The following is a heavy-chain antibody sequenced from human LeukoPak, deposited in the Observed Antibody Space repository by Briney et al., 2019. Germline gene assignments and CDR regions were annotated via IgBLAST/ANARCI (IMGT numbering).Heavy chain of an antibody. V-gene: IGHV4-39*07. D-gene: IGHD6-13*01. Sequence: SETLSLTCTVSGGSISSSSYYWGWIRQPPGKELEWIGSIYYSGSTYYNPSLKSRVTISVDTSKNQFSLKLSSVTAADTAVYYCARDRSSWFDYWGQGTLVTVSS. J-gene: IGHJ4*02. CDR1: GGSISSSSYY. CDR3: ARDRSSWFDY. CDR2: IYYSGST.